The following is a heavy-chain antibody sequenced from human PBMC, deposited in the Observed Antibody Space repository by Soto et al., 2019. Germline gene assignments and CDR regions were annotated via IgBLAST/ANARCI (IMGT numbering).Heavy chain of an antibody. CDR3: ARAIAGGYGHTTLNY. Sequence: QVQLVQSGAEVKKPGASVKVSCKASGYIFVNYGISWVRQAPGQGLEWMGWIYVYNGNTDYAQKVQGRVTMTTDTSTNTGNMELRSLRYDDTAVYYCARAIAGGYGHTTLNYWGQGTLVTVSS. J-gene: IGHJ4*02. V-gene: IGHV1-18*01. D-gene: IGHD5-18*01. CDR1: GYIFVNYG. CDR2: IYVYNGNT.